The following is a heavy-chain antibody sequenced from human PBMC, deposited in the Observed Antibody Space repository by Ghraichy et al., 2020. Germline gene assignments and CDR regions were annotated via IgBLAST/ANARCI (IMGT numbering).Heavy chain of an antibody. V-gene: IGHV3-23*01. CDR1: GFTFSSYA. D-gene: IGHD4-17*01. CDR2: ISGSGGST. J-gene: IGHJ3*02. CDR3: AKRLMTTVTTDAFDI. Sequence: LSLTCAASGFTFSSYAMSWVRQAPGKGLEWVSAISGSGGSTYYADSVKGRFTISRDNSKNTLYLQMNSLRAEDTAVYYCAKRLMTTVTTDAFDIWGQGTMVTVSS.